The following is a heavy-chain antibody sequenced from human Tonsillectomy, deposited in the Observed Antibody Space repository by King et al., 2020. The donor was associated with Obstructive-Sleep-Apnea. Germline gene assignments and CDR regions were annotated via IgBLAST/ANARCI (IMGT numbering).Heavy chain of an antibody. D-gene: IGHD3-10*01. CDR2: INHSGSI. CDR3: ARGYYGSGSSGY. J-gene: IGHJ4*02. V-gene: IGHV4-34*01. Sequence: HVQLQQWGAGLLKPSETLSLTCAVYGGSFSGYYWTWIRQPPGKGLEWIGEINHSGSINYDPSLKSRVTISVDTSKNQFSLKLTSVTAADTAVYYCARGYYGSGSSGYWGQGTLVTVSS. CDR1: GGSFSGYY.